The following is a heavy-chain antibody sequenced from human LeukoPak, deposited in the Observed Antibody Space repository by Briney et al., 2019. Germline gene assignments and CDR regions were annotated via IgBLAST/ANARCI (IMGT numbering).Heavy chain of an antibody. J-gene: IGHJ5*02. CDR1: GGSISSYY. D-gene: IGHD1-20*01. CDR2: IYYSGST. CDR3: ARESYNWTSHKFDP. Sequence: SETLSLTCTVSGGSISSYYWSWIRQPPGKGLGWIGYIYYSGSTNYNPSLKSRVTISVDTSKNQFSLKLSSVTAAETAVYYCARESYNWTSHKFDPWGQGTLVTVSS. V-gene: IGHV4-59*01.